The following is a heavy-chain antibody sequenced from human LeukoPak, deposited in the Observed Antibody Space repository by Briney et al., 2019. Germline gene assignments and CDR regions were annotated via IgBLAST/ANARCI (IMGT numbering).Heavy chain of an antibody. J-gene: IGHJ3*02. CDR2: INHSGST. CDR3: ARLSEYYDFWSGSGRGDAFDI. V-gene: IGHV4-34*01. D-gene: IGHD3-3*01. CDR1: GGSFSGYY. Sequence: SETLSLTRAVYGGSFSGYYWSWIRQPPGKGLEWIGEINHSGSTNYNPSLKSRVTISVDTSKNQFSLKLSSVTAADTAVYYCARLSEYYDFWSGSGRGDAFDIWGQGTMVTVSS.